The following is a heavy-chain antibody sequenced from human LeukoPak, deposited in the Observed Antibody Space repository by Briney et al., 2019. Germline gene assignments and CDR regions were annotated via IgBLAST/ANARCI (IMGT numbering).Heavy chain of an antibody. CDR2: ISAYNGNT. CDR1: GYTFTSYG. V-gene: IGHV1-18*01. Sequence: ASVKVSCKASGYTFTSYGISWVRQAPGQGLEWMGWISAYNGNTNYAQKLQGRVTMTTDTSTSTAYMELRSLRSDDTAVYYCARDGDFGVVTNPFDYWGQETLVTVSS. J-gene: IGHJ4*02. D-gene: IGHD3-3*01. CDR3: ARDGDFGVVTNPFDY.